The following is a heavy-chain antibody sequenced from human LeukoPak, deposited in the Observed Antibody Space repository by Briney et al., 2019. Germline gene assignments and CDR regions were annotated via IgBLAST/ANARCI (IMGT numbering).Heavy chain of an antibody. CDR3: ARDRLIGYDFWSGYYRTDFGYYGMDV. D-gene: IGHD3-3*01. J-gene: IGHJ6*02. V-gene: IGHV1-18*01. CDR2: ISAYNGNT. CDR1: GYTFTSYG. Sequence: ASVKVSCKASGYTFTSYGISWVRQAPGQGLEWMGWISAYNGNTNYAQKLQGRVTMATDTSTSTAYMELRSLRSDDTAVYYCARDRLIGYDFWSGYYRTDFGYYGMDVWGQGTTVTVSS.